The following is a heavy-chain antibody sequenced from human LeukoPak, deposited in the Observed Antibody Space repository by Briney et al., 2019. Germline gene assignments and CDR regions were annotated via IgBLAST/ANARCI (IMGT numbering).Heavy chain of an antibody. V-gene: IGHV3-30*09. CDR3: ARDRLPGSRELPFY. D-gene: IGHD1-26*01. J-gene: IGHJ4*02. CDR2: ISYDGSNK. CDR1: GFTFSTYA. Sequence: SLRLSCAASGFTFSTYAMHWVRQAPGKGLEWVAIISYDGSNKYYADSVKGRFAISRDNSKNTLYLQMNSLTTEDTAVYYCARDRLPGSRELPFYWGQGTLVTVSS.